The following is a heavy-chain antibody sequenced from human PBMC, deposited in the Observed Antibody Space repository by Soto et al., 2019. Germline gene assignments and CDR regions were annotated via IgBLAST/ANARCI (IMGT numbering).Heavy chain of an antibody. CDR3: ARALTIFGVDNDYYYYMDV. J-gene: IGHJ6*03. D-gene: IGHD3-3*01. V-gene: IGHV1-18*01. CDR1: GYTFTSYG. CDR2: ISAYNGNT. Sequence: QVQLVQSGAEVKKPGASVKVSCKASGYTFTSYGISWVRQAPGQGLEWMGWISAYNGNTNYAQKRQGRVTMSKDNSTRTAYMELRSLRSDDTAVYYCARALTIFGVDNDYYYYMDVWGKGTTVTVSS.